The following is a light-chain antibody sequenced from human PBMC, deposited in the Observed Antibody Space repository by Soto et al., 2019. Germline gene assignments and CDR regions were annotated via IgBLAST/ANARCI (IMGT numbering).Light chain of an antibody. Sequence: QAVLTQSSSASASLGSSVKLTCTLSSGHSSYIIAWHPQQPGKAPRYLMKLEGSGSYNKGSGIPDRFSGSSSGADRYLTISNVHFEDEADYYCETWDSNTRVFGGGTKLTVL. CDR1: SGHSSYI. CDR2: LEGSGSY. V-gene: IGLV4-60*02. CDR3: ETWDSNTRV. J-gene: IGLJ2*01.